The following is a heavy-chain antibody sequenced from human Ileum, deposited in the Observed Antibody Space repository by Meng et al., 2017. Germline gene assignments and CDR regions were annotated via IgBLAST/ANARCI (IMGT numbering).Heavy chain of an antibody. V-gene: IGHV7-4-1*02. CDR2: INTNTGDP. CDR1: GYTFTNYG. CDR3: AREPRRFDH. J-gene: IGHJ4*02. Sequence: VRVVQAGSELKNPGASVKVSCKGSGYTFTNYGMNWVRQAPGEGLEWMGWINTNTGDPTYAQAFTGRFVFSLDTSVNTAYLQISSLKAEDTAIYYCAREPRRFDHWGQGTLVTVSS.